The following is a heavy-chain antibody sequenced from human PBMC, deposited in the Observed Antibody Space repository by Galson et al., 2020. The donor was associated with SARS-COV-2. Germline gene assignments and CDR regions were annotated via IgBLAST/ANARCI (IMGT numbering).Heavy chain of an antibody. J-gene: IGHJ2*01. D-gene: IGHD3-10*01. V-gene: IGHV4-39*01. CDR3: ARGAYYYDSGSFPDYWYFDL. Sequence: SETLSLTCTVSGGSISNTNYYWAWIRQPPGKGLELIGSIYYSERAYYEPSLQSRVTMAVDTSTNQFSLKLSSVTAADTAVFYCARGAYYYDSGSFPDYWYFDLWGRGSLVTVSS. CDR2: IYYSERA. CDR1: GGSISNTNYY.